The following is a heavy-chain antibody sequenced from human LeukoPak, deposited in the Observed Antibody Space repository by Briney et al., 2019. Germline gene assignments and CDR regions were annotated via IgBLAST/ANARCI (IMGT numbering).Heavy chain of an antibody. CDR1: GGSISSYY. J-gene: IGHJ4*02. V-gene: IGHV4-59*08. CDR2: IYYSGST. Sequence: SETLSLTCTVSGGSISSYYWSWIRQPPGKGLEWIGYIYYSGSTNYNPSLKSRVIISVDTSKNQFSLKLSSVTAADTAVYYCARGAHYYNSNEYYFDYWGQGTLVTVSS. D-gene: IGHD1-20*01. CDR3: ARGAHYYNSNEYYFDY.